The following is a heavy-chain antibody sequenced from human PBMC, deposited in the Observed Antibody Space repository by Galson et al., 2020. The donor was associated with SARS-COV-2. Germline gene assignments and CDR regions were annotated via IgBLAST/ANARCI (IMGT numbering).Heavy chain of an antibody. Sequence: SETLYLTCTVSGGSISSTSYYWGWIRQPPGKGLEYIGTIYYRGSTYYNPSLKSRVTLSVDTSKNQFSLKLSSVSAADTAVYFCARLRDADVLSGHPEIFDYWGQGTLVTVSS. CDR2: IYYRGST. J-gene: IGHJ4*02. D-gene: IGHD3-3*01. V-gene: IGHV4-39*01. CDR1: GGSISSTSYY. CDR3: ARLRDADVLSGHPEIFDY.